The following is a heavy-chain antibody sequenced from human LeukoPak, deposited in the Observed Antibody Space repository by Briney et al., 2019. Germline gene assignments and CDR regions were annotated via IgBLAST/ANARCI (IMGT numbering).Heavy chain of an antibody. CDR2: IIAYNGNT. J-gene: IGHJ4*02. V-gene: IGHV1-18*01. CDR1: GYTFTSYG. D-gene: IGHD1-26*01. Sequence: GASVKVSCKASGYTFTSYGISWVRQAPGQGLEWMGWIIAYNGNTNYAQKVKGRVTMTTDTSTSTAYMELRSLRSDDTAVYYCARLSGLGPDSPWELDRWGQGTLVTVSS. CDR3: ARLSGLGPDSPWELDR.